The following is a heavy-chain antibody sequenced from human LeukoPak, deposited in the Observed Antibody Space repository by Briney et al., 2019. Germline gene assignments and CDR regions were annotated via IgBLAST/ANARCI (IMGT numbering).Heavy chain of an antibody. D-gene: IGHD5-12*01. CDR3: AKGDSGYDFDY. V-gene: IGHV3-21*01. CDR1: GFTFNSYS. Sequence: GGSLRLSCAASGFTFNSYSMNWVRQAPGKGLEWVSSISSSSSYIYYADSVKGRFTISRDNAKNSLYLQMNSLRAEDTAVYYCAKGDSGYDFDYWGQGTLVTVSS. CDR2: ISSSSSYI. J-gene: IGHJ4*02.